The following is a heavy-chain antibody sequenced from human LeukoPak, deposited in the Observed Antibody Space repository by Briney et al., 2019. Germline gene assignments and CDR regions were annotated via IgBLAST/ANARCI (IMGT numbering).Heavy chain of an antibody. CDR2: ISSAGTTT. D-gene: IGHD4-17*01. J-gene: IGHJ4*02. V-gene: IGHV3-48*01. CDR1: GFTFGTYS. Sequence: PGGSLRLSCAASGFTFGTYSMNWVRQAPGKGLEWVSYISSAGTTTDYLDSVKGRFTISKDDAKNSVYLQMNSLRAEDTAVYYCARGDFYGDYPIDYWGQGTLVTVSS. CDR3: ARGDFYGDYPIDY.